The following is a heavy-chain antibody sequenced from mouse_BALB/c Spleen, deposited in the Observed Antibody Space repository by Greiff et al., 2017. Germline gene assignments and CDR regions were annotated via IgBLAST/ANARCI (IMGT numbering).Heavy chain of an antibody. CDR2: IWAGGST. CDR1: GFSLTSYG. Sequence: VKLMESGPGLVAPSQSLSITCTVSGFSLTSYGVHWVRQPPGKGLEWLGVIWAGGSTNYNSALMSRLSISKDNSKSQVFLKMNSLQTDDTAMYYCANYYGNYEDYAMDYWGQGTSVTVSS. J-gene: IGHJ4*01. CDR3: ANYYGNYEDYAMDY. V-gene: IGHV2-9*02. D-gene: IGHD2-1*01.